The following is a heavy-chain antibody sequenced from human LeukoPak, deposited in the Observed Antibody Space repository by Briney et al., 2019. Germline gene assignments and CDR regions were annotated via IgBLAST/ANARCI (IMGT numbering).Heavy chain of an antibody. J-gene: IGHJ4*02. CDR3: ARGTGVYSNDDFDY. V-gene: IGHV1-2*02. CDR1: GYTFTGYY. CDR2: INPNSGGT. D-gene: IGHD4-11*01. Sequence: GASVKVSCKASGYTFTGYYMHWVRQAPGQGLEWVGWINPNSGGTNYAQKFQGRVTITRDTSISTAYMELSRLRSDDTAVYYCARGTGVYSNDDFDYWGQGTLVTVSS.